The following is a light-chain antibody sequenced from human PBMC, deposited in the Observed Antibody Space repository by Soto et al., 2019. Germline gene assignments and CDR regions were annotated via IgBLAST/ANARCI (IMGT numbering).Light chain of an antibody. J-gene: IGKJ4*01. V-gene: IGKV3-11*01. CDR3: QQYENWPQLT. Sequence: EVVLTQSPDTLSLPPGERATLSCRASQSISSYLAWYQQKPGQAPRLLIYDASSRATGIPARFSGSGSGTEFTLTISSLQSEDSAVYYCQQYENWPQLTFGGGTKVDIK. CDR2: DAS. CDR1: QSISSY.